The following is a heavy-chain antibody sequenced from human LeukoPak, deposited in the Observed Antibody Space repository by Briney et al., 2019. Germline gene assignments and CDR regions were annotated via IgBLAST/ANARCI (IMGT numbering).Heavy chain of an antibody. J-gene: IGHJ3*02. V-gene: IGHV3-33*06. CDR3: AKRDAKISGSDSFDI. Sequence: HPGRSLRLSSAGSGFTFSKYGMHWVRQAPGKALEWVAVIWNDGSHENYAHSVKGRFTISRDNSENTLYLQMSSLRAEDMSMYFCAKRDAKISGSDSFDIWDQGTMVTVS. CDR1: GFTFSKYG. CDR2: IWNDGSHE. D-gene: IGHD3-10*01.